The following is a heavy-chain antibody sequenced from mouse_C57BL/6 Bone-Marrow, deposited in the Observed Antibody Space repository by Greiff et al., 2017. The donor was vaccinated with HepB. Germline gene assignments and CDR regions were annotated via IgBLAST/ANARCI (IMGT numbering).Heavy chain of an antibody. CDR1: GFSLTSYA. V-gene: IGHV2-9-1*01. CDR3: ARNLVYYYGSSHYYAMDY. D-gene: IGHD1-1*01. J-gene: IGHJ4*01. Sequence: VMLVESGPGLVAPSQSLSITCTVSGFSLTSYAISWVRQPPGKGLEWLGVIWTGGGTNYNSALKSRLSISKDNSKSQVFLKMNSLQTDDTARYYCARNLVYYYGSSHYYAMDYWGQGTSVTVSS. CDR2: IWTGGGT.